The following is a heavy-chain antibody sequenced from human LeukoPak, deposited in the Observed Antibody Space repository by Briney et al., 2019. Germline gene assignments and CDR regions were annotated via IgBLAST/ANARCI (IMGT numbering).Heavy chain of an antibody. CDR2: IYYSGST. Sequence: SETLSLTCTVSGGTISSYYWSWIRQPPGKGLEWIGYIYYSGSTNYNPSLKSRVTISVDTSKNQFSLKLSSVTAADTAVYYCARGATVVDYWGQGTLVTVSS. J-gene: IGHJ4*02. CDR1: GGTISSYY. D-gene: IGHD5-18*01. V-gene: IGHV4-59*01. CDR3: ARGATVVDY.